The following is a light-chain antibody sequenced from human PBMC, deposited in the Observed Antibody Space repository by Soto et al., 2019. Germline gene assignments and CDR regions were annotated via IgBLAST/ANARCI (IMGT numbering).Light chain of an antibody. CDR2: AAS. V-gene: IGKV1-9*01. J-gene: IGKJ4*01. CDR1: QAISSS. Sequence: DIQLTQSPSFLSASLGDRVTITCRASQAISSSLAWYQQKPGKAPKLLIYAASTLQSGVPSKFSGSGSGTEFTLTISSLQPEDFATYYCQQLLSYPLTFGGGTKVDIK. CDR3: QQLLSYPLT.